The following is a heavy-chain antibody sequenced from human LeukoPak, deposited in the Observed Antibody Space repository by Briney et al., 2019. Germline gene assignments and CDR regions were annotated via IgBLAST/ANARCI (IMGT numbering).Heavy chain of an antibody. CDR1: GFTFSNYA. CDR2: ISYDGSNK. V-gene: IGHV3-30-3*01. J-gene: IGHJ4*02. D-gene: IGHD4/OR15-4a*01. Sequence: GRSLRLSCAASGFTFSNYAMHWVRQAPGKGLEWVAVISYDGSNKYYADSVKGRFTISRDNSKNTLYLQMNSLRAEDTAVFYCASASLRLFTHVDYWGQGTLVTVSS. CDR3: ASASLRLFTHVDY.